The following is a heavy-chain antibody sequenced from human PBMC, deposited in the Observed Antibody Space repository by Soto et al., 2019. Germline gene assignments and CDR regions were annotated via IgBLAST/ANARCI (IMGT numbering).Heavy chain of an antibody. V-gene: IGHV1-2*02. CDR1: GYSFTGYY. CDR2: INPDSGAT. D-gene: IGHD2-8*02. Sequence: HEHLVQSGAEVKRPGASLKVSCKASGYSFTGYYIHWVPQAPAQGLEWMGWINPDSGATNYAQNFQGRVTLTSDTSISTASMDLTSLTSDDTAVYYCARGDYGTGGYPFPSFDYWGQGTLVIVSS. J-gene: IGHJ4*02. CDR3: ARGDYGTGGYPFPSFDY.